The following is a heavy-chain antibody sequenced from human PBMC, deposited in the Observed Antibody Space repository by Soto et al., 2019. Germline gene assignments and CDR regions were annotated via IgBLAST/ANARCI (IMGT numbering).Heavy chain of an antibody. CDR1: GYSISLGYY. Sequence: SETLSLTCAVSGYSISLGYYWGWIRQPPGKGLEWIGYIYYSGSTYYNPSLKSRVTISVDTSKNQFSLKLSSVTAADTAVYYCARGRIQLWLRLYYYYGMDVWGQGTTVTVSS. CDR3: ARGRIQLWLRLYYYYGMDV. D-gene: IGHD5-18*01. J-gene: IGHJ6*02. V-gene: IGHV4-38-2*01. CDR2: IYYSGST.